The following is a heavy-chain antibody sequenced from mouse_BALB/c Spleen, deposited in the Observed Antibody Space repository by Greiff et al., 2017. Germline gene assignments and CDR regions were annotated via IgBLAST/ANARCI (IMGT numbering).Heavy chain of an antibody. Sequence: EVQGVESGGGLVQPGGSLRLSSAPSGFTFTDYYMSWVRQPPGKALEWLGFIRNKANGYTTEYSVSVKGRFTISRDNAQSILYLQMNTLRAEDSATYYCARVGYYAMDYWGQGTSVTGSA. CDR3: ARVGYYAMDY. CDR1: GFTFTDYY. V-gene: IGHV7-3*02. J-gene: IGHJ4*01. CDR2: IRNKANGYTT.